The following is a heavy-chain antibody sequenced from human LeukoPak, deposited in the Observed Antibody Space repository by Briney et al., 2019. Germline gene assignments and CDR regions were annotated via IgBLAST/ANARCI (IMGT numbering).Heavy chain of an antibody. CDR2: ISAYNGNT. Sequence: ASVKVSCKASGYTFTNYGISWVRQAPGQGLEWMGWISAYNGNTNYAQKLQGRVTMTTDTSTSTAYMELRSLTFDDTAVYYCARVGAYCTSTSCLDYWGQGTLVTVSS. J-gene: IGHJ4*02. D-gene: IGHD2-2*01. CDR1: GYTFTNYG. CDR3: ARVGAYCTSTSCLDY. V-gene: IGHV1-18*01.